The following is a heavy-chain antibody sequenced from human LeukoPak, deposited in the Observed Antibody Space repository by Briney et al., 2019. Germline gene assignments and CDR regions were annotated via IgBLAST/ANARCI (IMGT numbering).Heavy chain of an antibody. CDR1: GGSISTYY. D-gene: IGHD6-19*01. CDR2: IYYSGST. V-gene: IGHV4-59*01. J-gene: IGHJ4*02. Sequence: SSETLSLTCTVSGGSISTYYWSWIRQPPGKGLEWIGYIYYSGSTNYNPSLKSRVTISVDTSKNQFSLKLSSVTAADTAVYYCARGGGQKYTSGWSDFDYWGQGTLVTVSS. CDR3: ARGGGQKYTSGWSDFDY.